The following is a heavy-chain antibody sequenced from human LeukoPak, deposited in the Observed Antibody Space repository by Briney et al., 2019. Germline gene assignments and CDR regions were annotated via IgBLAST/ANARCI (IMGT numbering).Heavy chain of an antibody. CDR1: GYTFTSYG. Sequence: GASVKVSCKASGYTFTSYGISWVRQAPGQGLEWKGWISAYNGNTNYAQKLQGRVTMTTDTSTSTAYMELRSLRSADTALYYCARAGSYYDGSGYDSWGQGTLVTVSS. J-gene: IGHJ5*02. D-gene: IGHD3-22*01. V-gene: IGHV1-18*01. CDR2: ISAYNGNT. CDR3: ARAGSYYDGSGYDS.